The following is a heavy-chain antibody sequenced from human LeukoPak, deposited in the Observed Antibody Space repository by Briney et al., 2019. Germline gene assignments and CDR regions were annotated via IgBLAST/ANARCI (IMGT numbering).Heavy chain of an antibody. CDR3: ARDLKRYFEY. D-gene: IGHD3-9*01. CDR2: IYYSGST. J-gene: IGHJ4*02. Sequence: SETLSLTCTVSGYSISSGYYWGWIRQPPGKGLEWIGSIYYSGSTYYNPSLKSRVTISVDTSKNQFSLKLSSVTAADTAVYYCARDLKRYFEYWGQGTLVTVSS. V-gene: IGHV4-38-2*02. CDR1: GYSISSGYY.